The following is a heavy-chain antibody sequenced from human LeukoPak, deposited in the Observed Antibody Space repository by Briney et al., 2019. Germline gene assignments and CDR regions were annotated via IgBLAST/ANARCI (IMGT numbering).Heavy chain of an antibody. J-gene: IGHJ4*02. CDR1: GGSISSYY. CDR3: ARALTLAGTFDY. Sequence: SETLSLTCTVSGGSISSYYWSWIRQPPGKGLEWIGYIYYSGSTNYNPSLKSRVTISVDTSENQFSLKLSSVTAADTAVYYCARALTLAGTFDYWGQGTLVTVSS. CDR2: IYYSGST. D-gene: IGHD6-13*01. V-gene: IGHV4-59*01.